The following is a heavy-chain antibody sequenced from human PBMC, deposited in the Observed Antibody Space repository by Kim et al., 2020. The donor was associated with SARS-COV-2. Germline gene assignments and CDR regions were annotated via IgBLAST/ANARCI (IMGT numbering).Heavy chain of an antibody. CDR2: ITSDTGTT. CDR3: VKGGTGNNILLDY. J-gene: IGHJ4*02. V-gene: IGHV3-23*01. Sequence: GGSLRLSCAASGFTFSSYAMTWVRQAPGKGLDWVSLITSDTGTTAYADSVKGRFTISRDNSKNTLFLQMNSLRAEDTAVYYCVKGGTGNNILLDYWGQGTLVTVSS. CDR1: GFTFSSYA. D-gene: IGHD1-1*01.